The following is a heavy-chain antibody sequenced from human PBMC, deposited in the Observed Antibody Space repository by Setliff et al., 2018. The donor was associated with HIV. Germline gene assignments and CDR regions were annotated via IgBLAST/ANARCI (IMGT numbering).Heavy chain of an antibody. V-gene: IGHV1-69*10. CDR2: VMPARDVA. Sequence: SVKVSCKLAGGSFGSYAVNWVRQAPGQRLXGXGGVMPARDVASHAPMRQGRFKIDADKSTNTAYLDLKSLRSEDTAVYYCARSGGWWGYSNPNPFYYHRDVWGPGTTVTVSS. D-gene: IGHD4-4*01. CDR1: GGSFGSYA. J-gene: IGHJ6*03. CDR3: ARSGGWWGYSNPNPFYYHRDV.